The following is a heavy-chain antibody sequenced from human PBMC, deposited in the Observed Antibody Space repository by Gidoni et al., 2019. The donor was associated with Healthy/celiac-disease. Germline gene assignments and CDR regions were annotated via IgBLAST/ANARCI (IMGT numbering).Heavy chain of an antibody. D-gene: IGHD5-12*01. J-gene: IGHJ4*02. CDR2: IWYYGSNK. Sequence: QVQLVESGGGVVQPGRSLRLSCAASGFTFSSYGMHWVRQAPGKGLEWVAVIWYYGSNKYYDDSVKGRFTISRDNSKNTLYLQMNSLRAEDTAVYYCARDRDGRRRDGYNYYFDYWGQGTLVTVSS. CDR1: GFTFSSYG. V-gene: IGHV3-33*01. CDR3: ARDRDGRRRDGYNYYFDY.